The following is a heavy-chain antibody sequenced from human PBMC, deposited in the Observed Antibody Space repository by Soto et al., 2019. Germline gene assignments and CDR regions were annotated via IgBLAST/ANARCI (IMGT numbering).Heavy chain of an antibody. D-gene: IGHD2-2*01. CDR2: IKSKTDGGTT. J-gene: IGHJ6*02. CDR1: GFTFSNSW. CDR3: ATDRISYCSSTSCYDPYYYGMDV. V-gene: IGHV3-15*07. Sequence: GGSLRLSCAAPGFTFSNSWMNWVRQAPGKGLEWVGRIKSKTDGGTTDYAAPVKGRFTISRDDSKNTLYLQMNSLKTEDTAVYYCATDRISYCSSTSCYDPYYYGMDVLGQGTTVTVSS.